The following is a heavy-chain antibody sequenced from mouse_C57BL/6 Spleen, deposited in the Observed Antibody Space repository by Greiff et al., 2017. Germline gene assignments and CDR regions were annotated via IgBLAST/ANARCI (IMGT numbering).Heavy chain of an antibody. CDR3: ARGGQLWRGGPFDY. CDR1: GFNIKDYY. D-gene: IGHD3-2*01. V-gene: IGHV14-2*01. Sequence: EVQLQQSGAELVKPGASVKLSCTASGFNIKDYYMHWVKQRTEQGLEWIGRIDPEDGVTKYAPKFQGKATITADTSSNTAYLQLSSLTSEHTAVYYGARGGQLWRGGPFDYWGQGTTLTVSS. J-gene: IGHJ2*01. CDR2: IDPEDGVT.